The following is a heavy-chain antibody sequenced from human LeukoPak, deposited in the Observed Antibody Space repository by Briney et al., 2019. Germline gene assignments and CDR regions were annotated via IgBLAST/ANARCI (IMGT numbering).Heavy chain of an antibody. CDR1: GSSISSSSYY. CDR3: ARHPPSSGWYWGVNWFDP. Sequence: ASETLSLTCTVSGSSISSSSYYWGWIRQPPGKGLEWIGSIYYSGSTYYNPSLKSRVTISVDTSKNQFSLKLSSVTAADTAVYYCARHPPSSGWYWGVNWFDPWGQGTLVTVSS. J-gene: IGHJ5*02. V-gene: IGHV4-39*01. CDR2: IYYSGST. D-gene: IGHD6-19*01.